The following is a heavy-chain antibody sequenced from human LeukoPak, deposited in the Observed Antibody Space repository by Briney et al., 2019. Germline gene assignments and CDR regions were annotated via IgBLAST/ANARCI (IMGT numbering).Heavy chain of an antibody. V-gene: IGHV3-7*01. J-gene: IGHJ6*03. Sequence: PGGSLRLSCAASGFTFSSYWMSWVRQAPGKGLEWVANIKQDGSEKYYVDSVKGRFTISRDNAKNSLYLQMNSLRAEDTAVYYCARSSSSFSYYYMDVWGKGTTVTVSS. CDR3: ARSSSSFSYYYMDV. CDR1: GFTFSSYW. CDR2: IKQDGSEK. D-gene: IGHD6-6*01.